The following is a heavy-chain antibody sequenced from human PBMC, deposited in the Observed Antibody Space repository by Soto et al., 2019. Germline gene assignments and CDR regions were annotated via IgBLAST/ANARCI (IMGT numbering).Heavy chain of an antibody. V-gene: IGHV1-18*01. J-gene: IGHJ4*02. CDR3: ARDPGYSYGYN. Sequence: ASVKVSCKASGYTFTTYAITWVRQAPGQGLEWMGWIGAYNGKTNYAQKFQGRVTITRDTSASTAYMELSSLRSEDTAVYYCARDPGYSYGYNWGQGTLVTVSS. D-gene: IGHD5-18*01. CDR1: GYTFTTYA. CDR2: IGAYNGKT.